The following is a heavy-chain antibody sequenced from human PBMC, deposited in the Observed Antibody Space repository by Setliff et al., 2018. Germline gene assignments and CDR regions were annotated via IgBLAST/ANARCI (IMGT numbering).Heavy chain of an antibody. J-gene: IGHJ6*03. Sequence: EASVKVSCKTSGFMFYTFGFSWVRHVPEQGFEWMGCISGYNGNTNYAQKFQDRVTVTMDTSTSTVYMELSSLRSEDTAIYYCATERGLVVSATDYYYYMDVWGKGTTVTVSS. D-gene: IGHD2-15*01. V-gene: IGHV1-18*01. CDR3: ATERGLVVSATDYYYYMDV. CDR1: GFMFYTFG. CDR2: ISGYNGNT.